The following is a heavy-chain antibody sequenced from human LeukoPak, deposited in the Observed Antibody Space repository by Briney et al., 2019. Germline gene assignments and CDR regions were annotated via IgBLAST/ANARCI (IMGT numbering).Heavy chain of an antibody. V-gene: IGHV5-51*01. CDR2: IYPGDSDT. CDR1: GYSFTNYW. Sequence: GESLKISCKGSGYSFTNYWIGWVRQMPGKGLEWMGIIYPGDSDTKYSPSFQGQVTISADTSISTAYLQWSSLKASDTAMYYCARASRDGYNQNFDYWGQGTLVTVSS. CDR3: ARASRDGYNQNFDY. J-gene: IGHJ4*02. D-gene: IGHD5-24*01.